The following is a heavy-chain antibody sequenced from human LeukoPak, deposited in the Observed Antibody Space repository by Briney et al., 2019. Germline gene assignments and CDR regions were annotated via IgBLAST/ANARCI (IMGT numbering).Heavy chain of an antibody. CDR2: IYTSVNT. V-gene: IGHV4-61*02. D-gene: IGHD3-16*01. Sequence: SETLSLTCTVSGGSISGGSYYWSWIRQPAGKGLEWIGRIYTSVNTNYNPSLKSRVSISVVTSKNQFSLQLSSVTAADTAVYYCAREVHDYVWGSQHDALDIWGQGTMVTVSS. CDR3: AREVHDYVWGSQHDALDI. J-gene: IGHJ3*02. CDR1: GGSISGGSYY.